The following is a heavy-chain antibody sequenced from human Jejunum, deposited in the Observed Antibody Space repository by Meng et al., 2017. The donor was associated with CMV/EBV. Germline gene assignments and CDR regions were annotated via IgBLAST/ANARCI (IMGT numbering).Heavy chain of an antibody. Sequence: SGYTFTDYYMHWVRQAPGQGLEWMGIINPRGGSTSYAQKFQDTITMTMDTSTNTVYMELSSLRPEDTAVYYCAKPIQGRITIFSDWGQGSLVTVSS. CDR2: INPRGGST. V-gene: IGHV1-46*01. CDR3: AKPIQGRITIFSD. CDR1: GYTFTDYY. D-gene: IGHD3-9*01. J-gene: IGHJ4*02.